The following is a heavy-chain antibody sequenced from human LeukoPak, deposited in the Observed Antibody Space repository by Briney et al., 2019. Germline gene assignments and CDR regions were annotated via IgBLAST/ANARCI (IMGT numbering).Heavy chain of an antibody. CDR1: GGSISSYY. Sequence: SETLSLTCTVSGGSISSYYWSWIRQPPGKGLEWIGYIYYSGSTNYNPPLKSRGTISVDTSKNQFSLKLSSVTAADTAVYYCARVSFWSGYPGYYYYYMDVWGKGTTVTVSS. D-gene: IGHD3-3*01. CDR2: IYYSGST. J-gene: IGHJ6*03. V-gene: IGHV4-59*12. CDR3: ARVSFWSGYPGYYYYYMDV.